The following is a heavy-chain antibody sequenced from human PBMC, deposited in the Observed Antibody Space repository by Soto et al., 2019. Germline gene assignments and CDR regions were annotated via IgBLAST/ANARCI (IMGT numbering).Heavy chain of an antibody. CDR2: IYYSGST. CDR1: GGSITSSSFY. Sequence: SETLSLTCTVSGGSITSSSFYWGWIRQPPGKGLEWIGTIYYSGSTYYNPSLKSRVTVSVDTSKSQFSLKLSSVTAADTAVYYCARYLTHMIVVPNPHPGRYIFDYWGQGTLVTVSS. V-gene: IGHV4-39*07. CDR3: ARYLTHMIVVPNPHPGRYIFDY. J-gene: IGHJ4*02. D-gene: IGHD3-22*01.